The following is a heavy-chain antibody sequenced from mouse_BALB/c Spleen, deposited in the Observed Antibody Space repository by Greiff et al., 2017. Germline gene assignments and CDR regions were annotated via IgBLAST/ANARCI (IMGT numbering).Heavy chain of an antibody. CDR1: GFTFSSFG. CDR2: ISSGSSTI. CDR3: AIPYYRYETPYAMDY. D-gene: IGHD2-14*01. J-gene: IGHJ4*01. V-gene: IGHV5-17*02. Sequence: EVQRVESGGGLVQPGGSRKLSCAASGFTFSSFGMHWVRQAPEKGLEWVAYISSGSSTIYYADTVKGRFTISRDNPKNTLFLQMTSLRSEDTAMYYCAIPYYRYETPYAMDYWGQGTSVTVSS.